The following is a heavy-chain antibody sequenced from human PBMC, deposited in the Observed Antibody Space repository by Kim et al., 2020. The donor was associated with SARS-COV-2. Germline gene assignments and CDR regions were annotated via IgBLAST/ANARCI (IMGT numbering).Heavy chain of an antibody. D-gene: IGHD6-6*01. Sequence: YYNPSLKSRVTISVDTSKNQFSLKLSSVTAADTAVYYCARSGKIAARTDYWGQGTLVTVSS. V-gene: IGHV4-31*02. J-gene: IGHJ4*02. CDR3: ARSGKIAARTDY.